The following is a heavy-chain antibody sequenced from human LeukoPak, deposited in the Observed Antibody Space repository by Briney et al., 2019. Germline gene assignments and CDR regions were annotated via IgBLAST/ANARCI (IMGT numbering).Heavy chain of an antibody. CDR1: GYTLTELS. Sequence: ASVKVSCKVSGYTLTELSMHWVRQAPGEGLEWMGGFDPEDGETIYAQKFQGRVTMTEDTSTDTAYMELSSLRSEDTAVYYCATRITIFGVVNPYYFDYWGQGTLVTVSS. CDR2: FDPEDGET. D-gene: IGHD3-3*01. J-gene: IGHJ4*02. CDR3: ATRITIFGVVNPYYFDY. V-gene: IGHV1-24*01.